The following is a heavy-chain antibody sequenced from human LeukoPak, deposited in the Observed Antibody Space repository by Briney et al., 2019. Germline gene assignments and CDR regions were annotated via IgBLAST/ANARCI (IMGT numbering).Heavy chain of an antibody. D-gene: IGHD3-22*01. CDR2: IYTSGST. Sequence: PSETLSLTCTVSGGSISSYYWSWIRQPPGKGLEWIGYIYTSGSTNYNPSLKSRVTISVDTSKNQFSLKLSSVTAADTAVYYCARHSYYHDSSGYLDYWGQGTLVTVSS. CDR1: GGSISSYY. J-gene: IGHJ4*02. CDR3: ARHSYYHDSSGYLDY. V-gene: IGHV4-4*09.